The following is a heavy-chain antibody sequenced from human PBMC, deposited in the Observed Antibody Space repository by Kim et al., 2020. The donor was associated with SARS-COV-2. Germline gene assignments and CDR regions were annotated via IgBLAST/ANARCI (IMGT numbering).Heavy chain of an antibody. D-gene: IGHD3-22*01. V-gene: IGHV3-30*18. CDR2: ISYDGSNK. CDR3: AKDLASYYCDSSGYYPEFDY. CDR1: GFTFSSYG. Sequence: GGSLRLSCAASGFTFSSYGMHWVRQAPGKGLAWVAVISYDGSNKYYADSVKGRFTISRDNSKNTLYLQMNSLRAEATAVYYCAKDLASYYCDSSGYYPEFDYWGHVTMVTVSS. J-gene: IGHJ4*01.